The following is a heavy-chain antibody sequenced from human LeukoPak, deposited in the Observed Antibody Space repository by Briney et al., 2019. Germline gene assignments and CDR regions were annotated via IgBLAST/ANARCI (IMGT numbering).Heavy chain of an antibody. CDR2: IYYSGST. J-gene: IGHJ6*03. CDR3: ARWTAAGGYYYYYMDV. CDR1: GGSISSYY. Sequence: ETLCLTCTVSGGSISSYYWSWIRQPPGKGLEWIGYIYYSGSTNYNPSLKSRVTISVDTSKNQFSLKLSSVTAADTAVYYCARWTAAGGYYYYYMDVWGKGTTVTVSS. V-gene: IGHV4-59*01. D-gene: IGHD6-13*01.